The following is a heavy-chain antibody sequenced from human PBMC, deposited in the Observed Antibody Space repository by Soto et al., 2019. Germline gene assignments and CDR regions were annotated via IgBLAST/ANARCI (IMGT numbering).Heavy chain of an antibody. Sequence: QVQLVQSGAEVKKPRSSVKVSCKASGGTFSSYAISWVRQAPGQELEWMGGFIPIVGTANYAQKFQGRVTITADESTSRAYRELSSLRSEHTAVYYCARAWLHLHAFYISGQGTMVAVSS. CDR1: GGTFSSYA. D-gene: IGHD5-12*01. V-gene: IGHV1-69*01. J-gene: IGHJ3*02. CDR2: FIPIVGTA. CDR3: ARAWLHLHAFYI.